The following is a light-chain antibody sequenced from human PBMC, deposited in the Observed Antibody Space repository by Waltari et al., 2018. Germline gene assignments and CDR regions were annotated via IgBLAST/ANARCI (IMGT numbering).Light chain of an antibody. Sequence: QSALTQPASVSGSSGQSITISCTGSSSDVGRYHYVSWSQQLPGKAPKLIIFDVRVRPSGVSNRFSGSKSGNTASLTISGLQAEDEADYYCASYTYSSNVVFGGGTKVTV. CDR2: DVR. V-gene: IGLV2-14*03. J-gene: IGLJ2*01. CDR3: ASYTYSSNVV. CDR1: SSDVGRYHY.